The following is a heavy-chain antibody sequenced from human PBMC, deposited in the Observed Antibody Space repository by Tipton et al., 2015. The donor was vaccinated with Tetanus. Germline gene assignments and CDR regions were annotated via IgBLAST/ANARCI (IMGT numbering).Heavy chain of an antibody. CDR3: ARASHFQWERVRLDY. V-gene: IGHV4-4*07. CDR2: INTSGSS. D-gene: IGHD1-1*01. Sequence: TLSLTCTVSGGSISSYYWSWIRQSAAMGLEWIGRINTSGSSDYNPSLKGRVTMSIDTSGNRFSLDLTSVTAADTAIYYCARASHFQWERVRLDYWGQGTPVTVSS. J-gene: IGHJ4*03. CDR1: GGSISSYY.